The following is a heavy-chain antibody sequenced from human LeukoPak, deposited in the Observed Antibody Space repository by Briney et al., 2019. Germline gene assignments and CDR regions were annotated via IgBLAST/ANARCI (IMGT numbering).Heavy chain of an antibody. D-gene: IGHD2-2*01. J-gene: IGHJ5*02. CDR2: ISANNDNA. CDR3: ARDLGSSTTNRWFDP. V-gene: IGHV1-18*01. CDR1: GYTSTSHG. Sequence: ASVKVSCKASGYTSTSHGISWVRQAPEQGLEWMGWISANNDNANYAQKLQGRVTMTTDTSTGTAYMELRSLRSDDTAVYYCARDLGSSTTNRWFDPWGQGTLVTVSS.